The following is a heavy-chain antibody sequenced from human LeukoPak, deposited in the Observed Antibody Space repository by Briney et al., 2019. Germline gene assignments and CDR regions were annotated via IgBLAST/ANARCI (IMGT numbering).Heavy chain of an antibody. Sequence: PSETLSLTCTVSGGSISSYYWGWIRQPPGKGLEWIGSIYYSGSTYYNPSLKSRVTISVDTSKNQFSLKLSSVTAADTAVYYCARDSYLLGATNFDYWGQGTLVTVSS. V-gene: IGHV4-39*07. CDR2: IYYSGST. D-gene: IGHD1-26*01. CDR1: GGSISSYY. CDR3: ARDSYLLGATNFDY. J-gene: IGHJ4*02.